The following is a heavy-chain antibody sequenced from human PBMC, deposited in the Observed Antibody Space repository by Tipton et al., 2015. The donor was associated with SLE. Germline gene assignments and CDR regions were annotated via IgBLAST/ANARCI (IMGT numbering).Heavy chain of an antibody. CDR2: IHYNRDT. J-gene: IGHJ3*02. D-gene: IGHD6-13*01. Sequence: TLSLTCVVSGYSISSAYSWGWIRQTPGKGLEWIGYIHYNRDTNYHPSPKSRVTISVDTSKNQLSLKLTSVTAADTAVYYCARDGDYTSSWSHFGGSFDIWGQGTMVTVSS. V-gene: IGHV4-59*01. CDR1: GYSISSAYS. CDR3: ARDGDYTSSWSHFGGSFDI.